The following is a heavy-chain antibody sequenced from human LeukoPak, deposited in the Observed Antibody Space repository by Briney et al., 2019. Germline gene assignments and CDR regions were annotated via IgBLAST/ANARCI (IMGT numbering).Heavy chain of an antibody. CDR2: IYYSGST. J-gene: IGHJ4*02. V-gene: IGHV4-31*03. CDR3: ARGLATAMARAYFDY. D-gene: IGHD5-18*01. Sequence: PSQTLSLTCTVSGGSISSGGYYWSWIRRHPGKGLEWIGYIYYSGSTYYNPSLKSRVTISVDTSKNQFSLKLSSVTAADTAVYYCARGLATAMARAYFDYWGQGTLVTVSS. CDR1: GGSISSGGYY.